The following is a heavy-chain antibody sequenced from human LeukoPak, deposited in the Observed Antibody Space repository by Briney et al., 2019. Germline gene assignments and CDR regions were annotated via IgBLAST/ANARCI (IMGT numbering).Heavy chain of an antibody. CDR1: GFTFSSYG. CDR2: IRYDGSNK. V-gene: IGHV3-30*02. Sequence: GGSLRLSCAASGFTFSSYGMHWVRQAPGKGLEWVAFIRYDGSNKYYADSVKGRFTISRDNSKNTLYLQMNSLRAEDTAVYYCAKARCSSTSCYFPLSPTTWAFDYWGQGTLVTVSS. CDR3: AKARCSSTSCYFPLSPTTWAFDY. D-gene: IGHD2-2*01. J-gene: IGHJ4*02.